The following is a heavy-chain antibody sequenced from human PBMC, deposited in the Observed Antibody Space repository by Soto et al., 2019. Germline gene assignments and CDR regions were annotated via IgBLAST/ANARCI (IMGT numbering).Heavy chain of an antibody. CDR1: GYSFTSYW. V-gene: IGHV5-10-1*01. D-gene: IGHD1-20*01. CDR3: ARHLNWNDYYYYGMDV. Sequence: PGESLKISCKGSGYSFTSYWISWVRQMPGKGLEWMGRIDPSDSYTNYSPSFQGHVTISADKSISTAYLQWSSLKASDTATYYSARHLNWNDYYYYGMDVWGQGTTVTVSS. CDR2: IDPSDSYT. J-gene: IGHJ6*02.